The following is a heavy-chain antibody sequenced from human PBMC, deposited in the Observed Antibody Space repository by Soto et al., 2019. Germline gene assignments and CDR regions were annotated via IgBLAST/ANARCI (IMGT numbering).Heavy chain of an antibody. CDR3: AKARCTTSNCYVPDY. J-gene: IGHJ4*02. D-gene: IGHD2-8*01. CDR2: INENGGSP. Sequence: GGSLSLSCAASGFTFSTNWMSWVRQAPGKGLEWVANINENGGSPSYADSVQGRFTISRDNPKKTLYLQMNSLRAEDTAVYYCAKARCTTSNCYVPDYWGQGTLVTVSS. V-gene: IGHV3-23*01. CDR1: GFTFSTNW.